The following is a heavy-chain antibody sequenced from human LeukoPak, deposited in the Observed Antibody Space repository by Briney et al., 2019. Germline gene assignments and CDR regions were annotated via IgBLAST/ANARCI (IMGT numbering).Heavy chain of an antibody. CDR2: ISGSGGST. CDR3: AKAGGSGSYYSFFDY. Sequence: GGSLRLSCAASGFTFSSYAMSWVRQAPGKGLEWVSAISGSGGSTYYADSVKGRFIISRDNSKNTLYLQMNSLRAEDTAVYYCAKAGGSGSYYSFFDYWGQGALVTVSS. V-gene: IGHV3-23*01. J-gene: IGHJ4*02. D-gene: IGHD3-10*01. CDR1: GFTFSSYA.